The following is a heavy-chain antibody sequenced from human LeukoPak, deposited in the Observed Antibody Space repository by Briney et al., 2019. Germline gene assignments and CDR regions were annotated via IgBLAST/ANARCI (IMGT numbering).Heavy chain of an antibody. J-gene: IGHJ6*02. V-gene: IGHV3-30*04. CDR1: GFTFSSYA. Sequence: PGRSLRLSCAASGFTFSSYAMHCVRQAPGKGLEWVAVISYDGSNKYYPDSVKGRFTISRDNSKNTLYLQMNSLRAEDTAVYYCARDGGGSSGWIIYYYYYGMDVWGQGTTVTVSS. D-gene: IGHD6-19*01. CDR3: ARDGGGSSGWIIYYYYYGMDV. CDR2: ISYDGSNK.